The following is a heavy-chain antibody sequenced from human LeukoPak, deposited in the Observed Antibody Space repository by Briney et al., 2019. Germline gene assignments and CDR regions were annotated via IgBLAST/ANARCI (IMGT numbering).Heavy chain of an antibody. J-gene: IGHJ6*04. Sequence: ASVQVSCKASGYTFTGYYMHWVRKYPGQGLEWLGWLNPNSGGTNYAQKFQGRVTMTRDTSISTAYMELSRLRSDDTAVYYCARDVDRRGAGDVWGRGTTVTVSS. D-gene: IGHD3-16*01. CDR3: ARDVDRRGAGDV. V-gene: IGHV1-2*02. CDR1: GYTFTGYY. CDR2: LNPNSGGT.